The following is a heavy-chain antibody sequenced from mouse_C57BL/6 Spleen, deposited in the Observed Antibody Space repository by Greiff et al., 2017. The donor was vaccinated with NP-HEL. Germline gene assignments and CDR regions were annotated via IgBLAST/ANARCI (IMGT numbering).Heavy chain of an antibody. V-gene: IGHV1-69*01. CDR3: ARGGVVRYFDV. CDR1: GYTFTSYW. CDR2: IDPSDSYT. Sequence: VQLQQPGAELVMPVASVKLSCKASGYTFTSYWMHWVKQRPGQGLEWIGEIDPSDSYTNYNQKFKGKSTLTVDKSSSTAYMQLSSLTSEDSAVYYCARGGVVRYFDVWGTGTTVTVSS. D-gene: IGHD1-1*01. J-gene: IGHJ1*03.